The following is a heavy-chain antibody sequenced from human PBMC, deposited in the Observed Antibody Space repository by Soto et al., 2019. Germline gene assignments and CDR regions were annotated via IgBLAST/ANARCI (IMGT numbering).Heavy chain of an antibody. D-gene: IGHD3-16*01. J-gene: IGHJ4*03. CDR3: ATAGESSRCYFDS. Sequence: GGSLRLSCAASGFAFSTYSMNWVRQAPGKGLEWVSSISTSSTFVYYADSQKGRFTISRDDAKNSLYLQMNSLRAEDTALYYCATAGESSRCYFDSWGQGTQVTVYS. CDR1: GFAFSTYS. CDR2: ISTSSTFV. V-gene: IGHV3-21*01.